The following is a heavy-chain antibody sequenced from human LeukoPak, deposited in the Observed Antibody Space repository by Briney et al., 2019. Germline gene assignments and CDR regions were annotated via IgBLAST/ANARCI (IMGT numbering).Heavy chain of an antibody. Sequence: PGGSLRLSCAASGFTFSSYWMSWVRQAPGKGLEWVANIKQDGSEKYYVDSVKGRFTISRDNAKNSLYLQMNSLRAEDTAVYYCARASAGYSSGWYGGAFDIWGQGTMVTVSS. J-gene: IGHJ3*02. CDR2: IKQDGSEK. CDR1: GFTFSSYW. D-gene: IGHD6-19*01. CDR3: ARASAGYSSGWYGGAFDI. V-gene: IGHV3-7*01.